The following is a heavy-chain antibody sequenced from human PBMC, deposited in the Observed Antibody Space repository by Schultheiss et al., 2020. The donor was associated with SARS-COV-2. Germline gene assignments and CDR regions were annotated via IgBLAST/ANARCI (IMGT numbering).Heavy chain of an antibody. V-gene: IGHV3-23*01. J-gene: IGHJ6*02. CDR3: ANGYEGAHYYYYGMDV. D-gene: IGHD1-26*01. Sequence: GSLRLSCAASGFTFSSYAMSWVRQAPGKGLEWVSAISGSGGSTYYADSVKGRFTISRDNSKNTLYLQMNSLRAEDTAVYYCANGYEGAHYYYYGMDVWGQGTTVTVSS. CDR2: ISGSGGST. CDR1: GFTFSSYA.